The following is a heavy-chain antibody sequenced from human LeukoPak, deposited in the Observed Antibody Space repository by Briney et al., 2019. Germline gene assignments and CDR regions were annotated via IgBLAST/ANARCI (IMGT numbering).Heavy chain of an antibody. CDR3: ARGSGIITGIDE. J-gene: IGHJ4*02. CDR1: GFTFSSHW. CDR2: IKDDGSHT. Sequence: QPGVSLRLSCAASGFTFSSHWLPWVRQAPGKGLVWVSRIKDDGSHTNYADSVKGRFTISRDNAKNTLSLQMNSLRAEDTAVYYCARGSGIITGIDEWGQGTLVTVSS. V-gene: IGHV3-74*01. D-gene: IGHD6-25*01.